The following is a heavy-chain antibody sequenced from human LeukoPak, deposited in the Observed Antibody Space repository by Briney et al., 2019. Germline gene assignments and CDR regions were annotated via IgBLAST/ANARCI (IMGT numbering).Heavy chain of an antibody. D-gene: IGHD2-2*01. CDR3: ARRQGCSSTSCPPAY. Sequence: GESLQISCQGSGYTFTTYWIGWVRQMPRKGLEWMGIIYPSDSDTRYTPSFQGQVTMSADKSINTAYLQWSSLKASDTAMYYCARRQGCSSTSCPPAYWGPGTLVTVSP. CDR2: IYPSDSDT. J-gene: IGHJ4*02. V-gene: IGHV5-51*01. CDR1: GYTFTTYW.